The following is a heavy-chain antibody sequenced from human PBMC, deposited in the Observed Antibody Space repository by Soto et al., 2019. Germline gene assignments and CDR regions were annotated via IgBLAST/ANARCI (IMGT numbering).Heavy chain of an antibody. CDR1: GVSITSSDSY. Sequence: QVQLQESGPGLVKPSQTLSLTCSVSGVSITSSDSYWSLIRQPPGKGLEWIGYINSSGRAYYKPSLKSRVSIXXXTXXNQFSLRLTSVTVADTAVYFCARFSTLGKDYGVDVWGQGTTVTVSS. CDR2: INSSGRA. J-gene: IGHJ6*02. CDR3: ARFSTLGKDYGVDV. D-gene: IGHD3-3*02. V-gene: IGHV4-30-4*01.